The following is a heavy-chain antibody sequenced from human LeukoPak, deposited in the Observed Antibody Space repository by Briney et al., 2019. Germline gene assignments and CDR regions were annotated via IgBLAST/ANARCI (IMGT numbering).Heavy chain of an antibody. CDR2: IYPGDSDT. D-gene: IGHD3-10*01. CDR1: GYSFTSYW. CDR3: ASSIIRGGYYYYMDV. Sequence: KPGESLKISCKGSGYSFTSYWIGWVRQMPGKGLEWMGIIYPGDSDTRYSPSFQGQVTISADKSISTAYLQWSSLKASDTAMYYCASSIIRGGYYYYMDVWGKGTTVTVAS. J-gene: IGHJ6*03. V-gene: IGHV5-51*03.